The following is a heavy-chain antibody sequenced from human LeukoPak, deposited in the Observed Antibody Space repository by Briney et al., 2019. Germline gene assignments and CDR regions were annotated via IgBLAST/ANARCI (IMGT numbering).Heavy chain of an antibody. CDR1: GGSISSYY. V-gene: IGHV4-59*01. CDR3: ASLKAAGHRAVWFDR. J-gene: IGHJ5*02. CDR2: IYYSGST. Sequence: SETLSLTCTVSGGSISSYYWSWIRQPPGKGLEWIGYIYYSGSTNYNPSLKSRVTISVDTSKNQFSLKLSSVTAADTAVYYCASLKAAGHRAVWFDRWGQGTLVTVSS. D-gene: IGHD6-13*01.